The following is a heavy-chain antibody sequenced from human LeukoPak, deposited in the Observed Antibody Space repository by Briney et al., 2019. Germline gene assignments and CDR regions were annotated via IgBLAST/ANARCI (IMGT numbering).Heavy chain of an antibody. V-gene: IGHV6-1*01. CDR2: TYYRSKWYK. Sequence: SQTLSLTCAISGDSVSTESAAWNWIRQSPSRGLEWLGRTYYRSKWYKDYSVSEKSRITINPDTSKNQLSLQLNSVTPGDTAVYYCAREVDSTLDYWGQGTLVTVSS. CDR1: GDSVSTESAA. D-gene: IGHD5-12*01. J-gene: IGHJ4*02. CDR3: AREVDSTLDY.